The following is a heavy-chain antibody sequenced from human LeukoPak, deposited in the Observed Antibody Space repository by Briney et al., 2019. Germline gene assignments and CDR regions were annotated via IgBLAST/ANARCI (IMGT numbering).Heavy chain of an antibody. J-gene: IGHJ6*02. D-gene: IGHD4-23*01. CDR2: IWYDGSNK. CDR1: GFTFSSYG. V-gene: IGHV3-33*01. Sequence: GSLRLSCAASGFTFSSYGMHWVRQAPGKGLEWVAVIWYDGSNKYYADSVKGRFTISRDNSKKTLYLQMDSLRAEDAAVYYCSRGHGYGGVEGYYYYHGMDVWGQGTTVTVSS. CDR3: SRGHGYGGVEGYYYYHGMDV.